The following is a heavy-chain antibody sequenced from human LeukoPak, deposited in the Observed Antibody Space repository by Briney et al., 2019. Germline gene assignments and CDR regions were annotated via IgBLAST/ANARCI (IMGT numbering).Heavy chain of an antibody. J-gene: IGHJ4*02. CDR3: AKDGPQNMHSSGSRGKPVWVPDPIDY. V-gene: IGHV3-30*02. CDR2: IRYDGSNK. D-gene: IGHD3-22*01. Sequence: GGSLRLSCAASGFSFSGYGMHWVRQAPGKGLEWVAFIRYDGSNKYYADSVKGRFTISRDNSKNTLYLQMNSLRAEDTAVYYCAKDGPQNMHSSGSRGKPVWVPDPIDYWGQGTLVTVSS. CDR1: GFSFSGYG.